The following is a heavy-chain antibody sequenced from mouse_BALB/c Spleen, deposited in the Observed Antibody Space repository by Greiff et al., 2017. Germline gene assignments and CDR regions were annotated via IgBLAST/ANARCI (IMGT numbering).Heavy chain of an antibody. J-gene: IGHJ2*01. V-gene: IGHV1S34*01. CDR1: GYSFTGYY. D-gene: IGHD2-4*01. CDR3: ARYDYDYGGGFDY. Sequence: LVKTGASVKISCKASGYSFTGYYMHWVKQSHGKSLEWIGYISCYNGATSYNQKFKGKATFTVDTSSSTAYMQFNSLTSEDSAVYYCARYDYDYGGGFDYWGQGTTLTVSS. CDR2: ISCYNGAT.